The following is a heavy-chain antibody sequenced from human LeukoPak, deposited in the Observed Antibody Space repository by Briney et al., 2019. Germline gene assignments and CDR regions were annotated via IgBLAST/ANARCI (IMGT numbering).Heavy chain of an antibody. CDR1: GGTFSSYA. J-gene: IGHJ5*02. CDR3: ARGRRQLVGNWFDP. D-gene: IGHD6-6*01. V-gene: IGHV1-69*05. CDR2: IIPIFGTA. Sequence: SVKVSCKASGGTFSSYAISWVRQAPGQGLEWVGGIIPIFGTANYAQKFQGRVTITTDESTSTAYMELSSLRSEDTAVYYCARGRRQLVGNWFDPWGQGTLVTVSS.